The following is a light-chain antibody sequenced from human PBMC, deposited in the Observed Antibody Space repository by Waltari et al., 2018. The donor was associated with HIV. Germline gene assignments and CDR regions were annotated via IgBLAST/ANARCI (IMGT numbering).Light chain of an antibody. Sequence: DIQLTQSPSFLSASVGDRVAITCRASLGVSRYLAWYQQKPGKAPKHLLYIASTMQRRVPPRFSSSGCGTEFTIIISSLQQEDFATYYCQQVNSYPFTFGPGTKVDLK. CDR3: QQVNSYPFT. J-gene: IGKJ3*01. CDR2: IAS. CDR1: LGVSRY. V-gene: IGKV1-9*01.